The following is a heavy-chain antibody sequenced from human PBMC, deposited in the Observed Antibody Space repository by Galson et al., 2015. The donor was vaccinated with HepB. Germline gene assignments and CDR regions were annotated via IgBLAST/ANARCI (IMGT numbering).Heavy chain of an antibody. D-gene: IGHD5-24*01. CDR1: GYTFTSYS. CDR3: ARGDGYNYMGGFDY. CDR2: INPSGGST. Sequence: SCKASGYTFTSYSMHWVRQAPGQGLEWMGIINPSGGSTSYAQKLQGRVTMTRDTSTSTVYIELSSLRSGDTAVYYCARGDGYNYMGGFDYWGQGTLVTVSS. V-gene: IGHV1-46*04. J-gene: IGHJ4*02.